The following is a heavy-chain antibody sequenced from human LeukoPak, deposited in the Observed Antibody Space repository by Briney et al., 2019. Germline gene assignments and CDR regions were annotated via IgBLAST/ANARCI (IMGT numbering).Heavy chain of an antibody. CDR1: RFTFSSYA. D-gene: IGHD3-9*01. CDR3: AKGDILTGSYFDY. J-gene: IGHJ4*02. CDR2: IGASGGST. Sequence: PGGSLRLSCAASRFTFSSYAMGWVRQAPGKGLEWVSAIGASGGSTYYADSVKGRFTISRDNSKNTLYLQMNSLRAEDTAVYYCAKGDILTGSYFDYWGQGTLVTVSS. V-gene: IGHV3-23*01.